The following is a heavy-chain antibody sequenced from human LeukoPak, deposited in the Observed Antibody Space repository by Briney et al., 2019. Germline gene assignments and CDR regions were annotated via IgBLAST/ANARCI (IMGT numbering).Heavy chain of an antibody. Sequence: GGSLGLSCAASGFTFSSYGMHWVRQAPGKGLEWVAVISYDGSNKYYADSVKGRFTISRDNSKNTLYLQMNSLRAEDTAVYYCAKDWSTNHYYDKDYWGQGTLVTVSS. D-gene: IGHD3-22*01. CDR3: AKDWSTNHYYDKDY. J-gene: IGHJ4*02. CDR1: GFTFSSYG. CDR2: ISYDGSNK. V-gene: IGHV3-30*18.